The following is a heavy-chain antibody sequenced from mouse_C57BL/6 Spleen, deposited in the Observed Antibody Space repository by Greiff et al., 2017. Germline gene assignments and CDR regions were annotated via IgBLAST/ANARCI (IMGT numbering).Heavy chain of an antibody. CDR3: ASHDYGFAY. CDR2: IWSGGST. CDR1: GFSLTSYG. Sequence: QVQLPQSGPGLVQPSQSLSITCTVSGFSLTSYGVHWVRQSPGKGLEWLGVIWSGGSTDYNAAFISRLSISKDNSKSQVFFKMNSLQADDTAIYYCASHDYGFAYWGQGTLVTVSA. V-gene: IGHV2-2*01. D-gene: IGHD2-4*01. J-gene: IGHJ3*01.